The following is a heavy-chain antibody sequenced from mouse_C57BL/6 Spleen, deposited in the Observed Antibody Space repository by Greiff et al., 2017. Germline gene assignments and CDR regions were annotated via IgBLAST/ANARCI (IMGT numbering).Heavy chain of an antibody. J-gene: IGHJ2*01. D-gene: IGHD2-3*01. V-gene: IGHV3-6*01. CDR2: ISYDGSN. Sequence: EVQLQESGPGLVKPSQSLSLTCSVTGYSITSGYYWNWIRQFPGNKLEWMGYISYDGSNNYNPSLKNRISFTRDTSKNQFFLKLNSVTTEDTATYYCARGEGYDGYFDYWGQGTTLTVSS. CDR1: GYSITSGYY. CDR3: ARGEGYDGYFDY.